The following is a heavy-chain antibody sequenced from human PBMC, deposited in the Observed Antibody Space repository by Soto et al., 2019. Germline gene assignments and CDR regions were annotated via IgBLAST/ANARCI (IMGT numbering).Heavy chain of an antibody. J-gene: IGHJ3*02. D-gene: IGHD1-26*01. CDR3: ARSGIVGAPRAFDI. CDR1: GFTFSSYA. V-gene: IGHV3-64*02. CDR2: ISSNGGST. Sequence: EVQLVESGEGLVQPGGSLRLSCAASGFTFSSYAMHWVRQAPGKGLEYVSAISSNGGSTYYADSVKGRFTISRDNSKNTLYLQMGSLRAEDMAVYYCARSGIVGAPRAFDIWGQGTMVTVSS.